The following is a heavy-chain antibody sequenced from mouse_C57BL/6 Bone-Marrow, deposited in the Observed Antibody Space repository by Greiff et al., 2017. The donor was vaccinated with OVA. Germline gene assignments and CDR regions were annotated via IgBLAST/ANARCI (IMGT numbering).Heavy chain of an antibody. CDR1: GFTFSSYA. Sequence: EVKLMESGGGLVKPGGSLKLSCAASGFTFSSYAMSWVRQTPEKRLEWVATISDGGSYTYYPDNVKGRFTISRDNAKNNLYLQMSHLKSEDTAMYYCATVYYGNFCAYWGQGTLVTVSA. V-gene: IGHV5-4*03. J-gene: IGHJ3*01. D-gene: IGHD2-1*01. CDR2: ISDGGSYT. CDR3: ATVYYGNFCAY.